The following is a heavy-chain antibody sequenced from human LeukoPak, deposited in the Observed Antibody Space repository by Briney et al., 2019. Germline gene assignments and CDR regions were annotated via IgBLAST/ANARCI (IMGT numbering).Heavy chain of an antibody. Sequence: GGSLRLSCAASGFTFSSYGMHWVRQAPGKGLEWVAVISYDGSNKYYADSVKGRFTISRDNSKNTLYLQMNSLRAEGTAVYYCAKDLGQWLVEDYWGQGTLVTVSS. CDR1: GFTFSSYG. CDR3: AKDLGQWLVEDY. D-gene: IGHD6-19*01. J-gene: IGHJ4*02. CDR2: ISYDGSNK. V-gene: IGHV3-30*18.